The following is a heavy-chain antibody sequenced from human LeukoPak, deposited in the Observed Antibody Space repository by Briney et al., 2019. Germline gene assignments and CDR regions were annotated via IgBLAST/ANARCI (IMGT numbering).Heavy chain of an antibody. V-gene: IGHV3-30-3*01. D-gene: IGHD4-23*01. CDR3: ARDPVSREDYGGNPEDY. CDR2: ISYDGSNK. CDR1: GFTFSSYA. J-gene: IGHJ4*02. Sequence: GGSLRLSCAASGFTFSSYAMHWVRQAPGKRLEWVAVISYDGSNKYYADSVKGRFTISRDNSKNTLYLQMNSLRAEDTAVYYCARDPVSREDYGGNPEDYWGQGTLVTVSS.